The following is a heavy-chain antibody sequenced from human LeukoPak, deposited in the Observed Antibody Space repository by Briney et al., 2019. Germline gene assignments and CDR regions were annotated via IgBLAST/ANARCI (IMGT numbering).Heavy chain of an antibody. CDR2: ISCASGGTI. Sequence: GGSLTLSCAAPGFIFSGYGMNWGRPAPGEGLGFISFISCASGGTIYYADSVKGRFTISRDNAKNSVYLQMNSLRAEDTAVYYCARDRGYCSGGACYASFDHWGQGTLVTVSS. CDR1: GFIFSGYG. D-gene: IGHD2-15*01. V-gene: IGHV3-48*01. CDR3: ARDRGYCSGGACYASFDH. J-gene: IGHJ4*02.